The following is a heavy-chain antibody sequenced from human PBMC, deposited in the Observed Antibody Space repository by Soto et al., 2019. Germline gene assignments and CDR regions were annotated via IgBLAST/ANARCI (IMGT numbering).Heavy chain of an antibody. CDR3: ERAGNEYNGYYYGMDV. Sequence: SETLSLTCTVSGDSINGYFWSWTRQPAGKGLEWIGRIYTNGGTNYNPSLKSRVAMSIDASKNQLSLMLTSVTAAETAVYYCERAGNEYNGYYYGMDVWGQGSTVTVSS. J-gene: IGHJ6*02. CDR2: IYTNGGT. CDR1: GDSINGYF. V-gene: IGHV4-4*07. D-gene: IGHD3-10*01.